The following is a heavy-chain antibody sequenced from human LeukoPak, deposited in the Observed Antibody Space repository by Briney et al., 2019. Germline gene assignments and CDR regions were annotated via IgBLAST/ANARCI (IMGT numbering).Heavy chain of an antibody. D-gene: IGHD3-10*01. CDR1: GGTFSSYA. Sequence: SVKVSCKASGGTFSSYAISWVRQAPGQGLEWMGGIIPIFGTANYAQKFQGRVTITADESTSTAYMELSSLRSEDTAVYYCARVMVRGVIGNYFDYWGQGTLVTVSS. J-gene: IGHJ4*02. CDR3: ARVMVRGVIGNYFDY. V-gene: IGHV1-69*01. CDR2: IIPIFGTA.